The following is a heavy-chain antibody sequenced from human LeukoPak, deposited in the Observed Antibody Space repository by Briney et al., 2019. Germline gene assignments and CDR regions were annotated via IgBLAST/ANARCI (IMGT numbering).Heavy chain of an antibody. J-gene: IGHJ4*02. CDR2: INPSVGST. CDR3: ARDGGGYDILTGYSRRPKYYFDY. CDR1: GYTFTSYY. Sequence: ASVKVSCKASGYTFTSYYMHCVRPTPGQGLEWMGIINPSVGSTSYSQTFQGRVTMTRDTSTSTVYMELSSLRSEDTAVYYCARDGGGYDILTGYSRRPKYYFDYWGQATLVTVSS. D-gene: IGHD3-9*01. V-gene: IGHV1-46*01.